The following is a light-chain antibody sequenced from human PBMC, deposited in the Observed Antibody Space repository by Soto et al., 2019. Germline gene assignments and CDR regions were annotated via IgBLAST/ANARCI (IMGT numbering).Light chain of an antibody. CDR3: QQYDTYWT. Sequence: DIQMTQSPSTLSASVGDRVIITCRASESISNWLAWYQQKPGKAPNLLIYKASSLKSGVPLRFSGSGSGTESTLTINSLQPDDFATYYCQQYDTYWTCGQGTKVDIK. CDR1: ESISNW. V-gene: IGKV1-5*03. J-gene: IGKJ1*01. CDR2: KAS.